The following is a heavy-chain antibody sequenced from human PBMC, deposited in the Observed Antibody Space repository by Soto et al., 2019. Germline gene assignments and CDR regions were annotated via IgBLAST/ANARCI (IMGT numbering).Heavy chain of an antibody. D-gene: IGHD2-15*01. Sequence: GESLKISCKGSGYSFTSYWIGWVRQMPGKGLEWMGIIYPGDSDTRYSPSFQGQVTISADKSISTAYLQWSSLKASDTAMYYCAIIHDCSGGSCYSNAFDIWGQGTMVTVSS. CDR1: GYSFTSYW. CDR2: IYPGDSDT. V-gene: IGHV5-51*01. CDR3: AIIHDCSGGSCYSNAFDI. J-gene: IGHJ3*02.